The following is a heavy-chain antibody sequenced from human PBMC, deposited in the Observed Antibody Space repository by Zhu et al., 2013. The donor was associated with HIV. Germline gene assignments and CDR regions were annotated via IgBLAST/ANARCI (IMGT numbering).Heavy chain of an antibody. D-gene: IGHD5-18*01. CDR1: GGTFSSYA. CDR3: ARQSLAIQL. V-gene: IGHV1-2*02. Sequence: QVQLVQSGAEVKKPGSSVKVSCKASGGTFSSYAISWVRQAPGQGLEWMGWINPNSGGTNYAQKFQGRVTMTRDTSISTAYMELSRLRSDDTAVYYCARQSLAIQLWGQGTLVTVSS. CDR2: INPNSGGT. J-gene: IGHJ4*02.